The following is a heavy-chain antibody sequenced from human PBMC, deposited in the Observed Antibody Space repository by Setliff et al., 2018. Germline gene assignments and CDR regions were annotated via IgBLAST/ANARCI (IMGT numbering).Heavy chain of an antibody. Sequence: GGSLRLSCAASGFTLNSYLMHWVRQAPGEGLVWVSRILTDESDTTYGDSVKGRFTISRDNAKNTLYLQMNSLRADDTAVYYCARAKGNDYSMDVWGKGTTVTVSS. CDR1: GFTLNSYL. CDR2: ILTDESDT. V-gene: IGHV3-74*03. J-gene: IGHJ6*03. CDR3: ARAKGNDYSMDV.